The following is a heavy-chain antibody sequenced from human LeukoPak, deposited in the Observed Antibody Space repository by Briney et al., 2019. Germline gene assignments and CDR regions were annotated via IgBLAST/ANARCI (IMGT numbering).Heavy chain of an antibody. Sequence: ASVKVSCKASGYTFTSYYMHWVRQAPGQGLEWMGTINPSGGSRSYAQKFQGRVTMTRDTSTSTVYMELSSLRSEDTAVYYCARIHYYGSGSYPQYYFDYWGQGTLVTVSS. CDR1: GYTFTSYY. CDR2: INPSGGSR. V-gene: IGHV1-46*01. CDR3: ARIHYYGSGSYPQYYFDY. J-gene: IGHJ4*02. D-gene: IGHD3-10*01.